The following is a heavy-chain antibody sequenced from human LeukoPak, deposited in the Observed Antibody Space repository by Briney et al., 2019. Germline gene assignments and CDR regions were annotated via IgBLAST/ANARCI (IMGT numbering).Heavy chain of an antibody. CDR3: ARGYEDSSGNYYMDV. Sequence: PVGSLRLSCAASGVTVSSNYMSWVRQAPGKGLEWVSVIYSSGSTYYAASLKSRFTISRDNSKNTLSLQMLSLRAEDTAVKYWARGYEDSSGNYYMDVWGKGTTVTVSS. CDR2: IYSSGST. V-gene: IGHV3-53*01. D-gene: IGHD3-22*01. J-gene: IGHJ6*03. CDR1: GVTVSSNY.